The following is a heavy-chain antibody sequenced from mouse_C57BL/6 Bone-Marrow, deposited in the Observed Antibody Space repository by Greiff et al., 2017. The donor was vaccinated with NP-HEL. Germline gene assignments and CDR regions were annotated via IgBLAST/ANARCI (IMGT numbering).Heavy chain of an antibody. CDR3: AREATSGYGNHWYFDV. D-gene: IGHD2-10*02. Sequence: EVQRVESGPGMVKPSQSLSLTCTVTGYSITSGYDWHWIRHFPGNKLEWMGYISYSGSTNYNPSLKSRISITHDTSKNHFFLKLNSVTTEDTATYYCAREATSGYGNHWYFDVWGTGTTVTVSS. V-gene: IGHV3-1*01. CDR1: GYSITSGYD. CDR2: ISYSGST. J-gene: IGHJ1*03.